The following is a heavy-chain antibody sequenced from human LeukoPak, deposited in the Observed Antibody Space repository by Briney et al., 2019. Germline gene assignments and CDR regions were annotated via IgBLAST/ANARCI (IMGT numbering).Heavy chain of an antibody. V-gene: IGHV4-31*03. Sequence: PSQTLSLTCTVSGGSISSGGYYWSWVRQHPGKGLEWIGYIYYSGSTYYNPSLKSRVTISVDTSKNQFSLKLSSVTAADTAVYYCAASDYYYYGMDVWGQGTTVTVSS. CDR2: IYYSGST. CDR3: AASDYYYYGMDV. J-gene: IGHJ6*02. CDR1: GGSISSGGYY.